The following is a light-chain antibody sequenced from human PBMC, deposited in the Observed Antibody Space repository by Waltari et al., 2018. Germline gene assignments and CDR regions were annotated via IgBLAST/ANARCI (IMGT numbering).Light chain of an antibody. V-gene: IGLV2-14*03. J-gene: IGLJ2*01. CDR2: VVS. Sequence: QSALTQPASVSGSPGQSITISCTGTSSDVGRSNFLPWYQLHPGNAPKLMIYVVSXXXXXXXXXXXXXXXGNTASLXXSGLQAEDEADYHCXSYSSSSTKVVFGGGTKLTVL. CDR1: SSDVGRSNF. CDR3: XSYSSSSTKVV.